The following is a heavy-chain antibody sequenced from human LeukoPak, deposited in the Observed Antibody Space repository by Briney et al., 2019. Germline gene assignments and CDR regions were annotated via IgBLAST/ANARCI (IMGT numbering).Heavy chain of an antibody. CDR1: GYTFTSYY. J-gene: IGHJ6*03. CDR2: INPSGGST. V-gene: IGHV1-46*03. CDR3: ASSTNCGGDCYDSGYYDYYYMDV. Sequence: VASVKVSCKASGYTFTSYYMHWVRQAPGQGLEWMGIINPSGGSTSYAQKFQGRVTMTRDTSTSTVYMELSSLRSEDTAVYYCASSTNCGGDCYDSGYYDYYYMDVWGKGTTVTVSS. D-gene: IGHD2-21*01.